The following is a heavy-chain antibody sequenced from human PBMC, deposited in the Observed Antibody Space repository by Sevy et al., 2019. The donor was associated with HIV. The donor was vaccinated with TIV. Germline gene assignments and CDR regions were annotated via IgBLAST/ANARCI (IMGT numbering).Heavy chain of an antibody. D-gene: IGHD2-2*03. J-gene: IGHJ4*02. CDR3: ATGYCSPICLIDY. CDR1: GFTFSSYG. Sequence: GGSLRLSCAASGFTFSSYGMHWVRHAPGKGLEWVAVISPDGTNKYYGDSMRGRFTISRDNSKNTLYLQMDTVGVEDTAVYYCATGYCSPICLIDYWGQGTLVTVSS. CDR2: ISPDGTNK. V-gene: IGHV3-30*03.